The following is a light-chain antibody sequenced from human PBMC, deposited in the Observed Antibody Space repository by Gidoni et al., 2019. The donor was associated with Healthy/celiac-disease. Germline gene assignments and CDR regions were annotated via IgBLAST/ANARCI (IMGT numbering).Light chain of an antibody. V-gene: IGKV1-8*01. CDR2: AAS. J-gene: IGKJ4*01. CDR3: QQYYSYPLT. Sequence: IRMTQSPSSFSASTGDRVTITCRASQGISSYLAWYQQKPGKAPKLLIYAASTLQSGVPSRFSGSGSGTDFTLTISCLQSEDFATYYCQQYYSYPLTFGGXTKVEIK. CDR1: QGISSY.